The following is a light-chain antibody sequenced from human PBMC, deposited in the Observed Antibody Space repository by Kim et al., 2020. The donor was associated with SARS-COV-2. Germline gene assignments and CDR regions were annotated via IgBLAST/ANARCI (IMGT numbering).Light chain of an antibody. CDR2: WAS. CDR3: QQYYSTPPLT. Sequence: DIVMTQSPDSLAVSLGERATINCKSSQSVLYSSNNKNYLAWYQQKPGQPPKLLIYWASTRESGVPDRFSGSGSGTDFTLTISSLQAEDVAVYFCQQYYSTPPLTVGGGTKVDLK. J-gene: IGKJ4*01. CDR1: QSVLYSSNNKNY. V-gene: IGKV4-1*01.